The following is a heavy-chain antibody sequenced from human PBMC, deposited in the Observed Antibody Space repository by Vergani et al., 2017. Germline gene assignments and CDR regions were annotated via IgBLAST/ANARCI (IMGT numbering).Heavy chain of an antibody. CDR1: GFTFSSYA. V-gene: IGHV3-23*01. J-gene: IGHJ6*02. CDR2: ISGSGGST. D-gene: IGHD2-2*01. CDR3: AKYQRCSYYGIAV. Sequence: EVQLLESGGGLVQPGGSLRLSCAASGFTFSSYAMSWVRQVPGKGLEWVSAISGSGGSTNYADSVKGRFTISRDNSKTTLYLQINSLRADDTAVYYCAKYQRCSYYGIAVGGQGTTVTVSS.